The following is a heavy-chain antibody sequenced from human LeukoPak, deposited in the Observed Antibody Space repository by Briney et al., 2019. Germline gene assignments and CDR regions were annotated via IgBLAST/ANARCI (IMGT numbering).Heavy chain of an antibody. J-gene: IGHJ4*02. D-gene: IGHD3-22*01. CDR1: GGSFSGYY. Sequence: PSETLSLTCAVYGGSFSGYYWSWSRQPAGKGLEWIGEINHSGSTNYNPSLKSRVTISVDTSKNQFSLKLSSVTAADTAVYYCARDGSSGYFFYWGQGTLVTVSS. V-gene: IGHV4-34*01. CDR2: INHSGST. CDR3: ARDGSSGYFFY.